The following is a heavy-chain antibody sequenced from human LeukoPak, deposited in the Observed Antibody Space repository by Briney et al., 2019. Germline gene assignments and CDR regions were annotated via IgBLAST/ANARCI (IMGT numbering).Heavy chain of an antibody. J-gene: IGHJ4*02. CDR1: GGSFSAYY. CDR3: ARGGRTIFGVAQYYFDY. D-gene: IGHD3-3*01. CDR2: INHSGST. Sequence: SETLSLTCAVYGGSFSAYYWSWIRQPPGKGLEWIGEINHSGSTTYNPSLKSRVTISVHTSKNEFSLKLSSVTAADTAVYYCARGGRTIFGVAQYYFDYWGQGTLVTVSS. V-gene: IGHV4-34*01.